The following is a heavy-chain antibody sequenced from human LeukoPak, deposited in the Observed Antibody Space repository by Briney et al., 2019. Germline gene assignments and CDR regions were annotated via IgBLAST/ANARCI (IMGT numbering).Heavy chain of an antibody. CDR3: ARRYSYGSWPFDY. J-gene: IGHJ4*02. Sequence: ASVKVSCKASGYTFTSYYMHWVRQAPGQGLESVGLINPSGGSTSYAQKLQGRVTMTTDMSTSTVCMELSSLRSEDTAVYYRARRYSYGSWPFDYWGQGTLVTVSS. CDR2: INPSGGST. D-gene: IGHD5-18*01. V-gene: IGHV1-46*04. CDR1: GYTFTSYY.